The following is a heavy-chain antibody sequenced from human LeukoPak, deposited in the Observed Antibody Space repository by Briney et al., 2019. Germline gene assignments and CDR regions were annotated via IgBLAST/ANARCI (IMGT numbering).Heavy chain of an antibody. Sequence: PGGSLRLSCAASGFIFSSHGMHWVRQAPGKGLEWVAFIRYDGSKKYYADSVKGRFTISRDNSKNTLYLQMNSLRAEDTAVYYCAKDSGLYEGTTFDYWGQGTLVTVPS. J-gene: IGHJ4*02. CDR1: GFIFSSHG. D-gene: IGHD1-7*01. CDR2: IRYDGSKK. V-gene: IGHV3-30*02. CDR3: AKDSGLYEGTTFDY.